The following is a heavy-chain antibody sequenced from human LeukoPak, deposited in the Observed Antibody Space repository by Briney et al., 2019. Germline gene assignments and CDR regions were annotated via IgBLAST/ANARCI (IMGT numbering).Heavy chain of an antibody. CDR2: INHSGST. CDR3: ARGKGAAAWYYYGMDV. Sequence: SETLSLTSAVYAASLSSYYSSWNRQLQGNGLEWNGEINHSGSTNYNPSPKSRFTISVDTSKNQFSLKLSSVTAADTAVYYCARGKGAAAWYYYGMDVWGQGTTVTVSS. D-gene: IGHD6-13*01. V-gene: IGHV4-34*01. CDR1: AASLSSYY. J-gene: IGHJ6*02.